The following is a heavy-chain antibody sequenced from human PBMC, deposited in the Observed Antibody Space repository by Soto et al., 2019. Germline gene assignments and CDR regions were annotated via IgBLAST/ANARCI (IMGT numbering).Heavy chain of an antibody. J-gene: IGHJ4*02. CDR2: ISSSSSYI. V-gene: IGHV3-21*01. D-gene: IGHD3-16*02. CDR1: GFTFSSYS. CDR3: ARATRWGSYRYTGGFDY. Sequence: VQLVESGGGLVKPGGSLRLSCAASGFTFSSYSMNWVRQAPGKGLEWVSSISSSSSYIYYADSVKGRFTISRDNAKNSLYLQMNSLRAEDTAVYYCARATRWGSYRYTGGFDYWGQGTLVTVSS.